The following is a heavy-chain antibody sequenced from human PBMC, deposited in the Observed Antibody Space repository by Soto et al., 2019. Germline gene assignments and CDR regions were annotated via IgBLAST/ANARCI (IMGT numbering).Heavy chain of an antibody. CDR2: IIPIFGTA. V-gene: IGHV1-69*13. CDR1: GGTFSSYA. CDR3: ARAGASVVTAAFGI. Sequence: SVKVSCKASGGTFSSYAISWVRQAPGQGLEWMGGIIPIFGTANYAQKFQGRVTITADESTSTAYMELGSLSSEDTAVYYCARAGASVVTAAFGIWARRTRGTVAS. D-gene: IGHD2-21*02. J-gene: IGHJ3*02.